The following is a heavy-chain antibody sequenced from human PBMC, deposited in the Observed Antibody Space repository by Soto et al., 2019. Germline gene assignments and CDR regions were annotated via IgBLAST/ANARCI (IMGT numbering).Heavy chain of an antibody. Sequence: EVQLVESGGGLVKPGGSLRLSCVASGFTFSSYSMSWVRQAPGKGLEWVSSISASSTYIYYADSVKGRFTISRDNDKNSLDLQMNSLRAEDTAVYYCARDSGGGGYYSYYNMDVWGKGTTVTVSS. J-gene: IGHJ6*03. CDR1: GFTFSSYS. CDR2: ISASSTYI. D-gene: IGHD2-15*01. CDR3: ARDSGGGGYYSYYNMDV. V-gene: IGHV3-21*01.